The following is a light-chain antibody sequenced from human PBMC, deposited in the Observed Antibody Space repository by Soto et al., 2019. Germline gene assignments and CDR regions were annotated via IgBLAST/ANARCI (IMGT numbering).Light chain of an antibody. V-gene: IGKV1-6*01. CDR3: LQDYNFPLS. CDR2: AAS. J-gene: IGKJ4*01. CDR1: QGIGND. Sequence: AIQMTQSPSSLSASVGDRVTITCRASQGIGNDLAWYQQRPGTAPKLLIYAASSLQSGVPSRFSGSGSGTDFTLTISSLQPGYFATYYCLQDYNFPLSFGGGTKVEIK.